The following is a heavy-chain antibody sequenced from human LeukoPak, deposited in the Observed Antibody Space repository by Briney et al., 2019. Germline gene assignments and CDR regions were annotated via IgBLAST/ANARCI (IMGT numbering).Heavy chain of an antibody. J-gene: IGHJ4*02. Sequence: GGSLRLSCAASEFMFSSYWMSWVRQAPGKGLEWVSTISVSGGSTYYADSVKGRFTISRDNSKNTLYLQMNSLRAEDTAVYYCANKWGHPTAPFDYWGQGTLVTVSS. CDR3: ANKWGHPTAPFDY. CDR1: EFMFSSYW. CDR2: ISVSGGST. D-gene: IGHD3-16*01. V-gene: IGHV3-23*01.